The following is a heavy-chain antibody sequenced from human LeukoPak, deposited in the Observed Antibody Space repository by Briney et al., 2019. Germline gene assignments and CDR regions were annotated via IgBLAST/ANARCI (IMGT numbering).Heavy chain of an antibody. CDR1: GFTFSSYS. D-gene: IGHD3-22*01. CDR2: ISSSSSYI. Sequence: PGGSLRLSCAASGFTFSSYSMNWVRQAPGKGLEWVSSISSSSSYIYYADSVKGRFTISRDNAKNSLYLQMNSLRAKDTAVYYCAFSYYYDSSGQTMGYWGQGTLVTVSS. CDR3: AFSYYYDSSGQTMGY. J-gene: IGHJ4*02. V-gene: IGHV3-21*01.